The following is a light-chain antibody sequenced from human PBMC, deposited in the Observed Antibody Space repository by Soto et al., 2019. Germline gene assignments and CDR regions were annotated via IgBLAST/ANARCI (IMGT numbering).Light chain of an antibody. V-gene: IGKV3-20*01. Sequence: EILLTQSPGTLSLSPGERATLSCRASQSINNNYLAWYQQKRGQAPTLLIYGASSRATGIPDRFSGSGSGTEFTLTISRLEPEDFAVYYCQKYGGSPRRFGQGTMVEMK. CDR2: GAS. CDR1: QSINNNY. CDR3: QKYGGSPRR. J-gene: IGKJ1*01.